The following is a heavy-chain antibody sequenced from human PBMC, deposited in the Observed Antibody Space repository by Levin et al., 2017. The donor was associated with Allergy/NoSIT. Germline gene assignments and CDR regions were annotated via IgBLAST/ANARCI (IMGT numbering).Heavy chain of an antibody. Sequence: GGSLRLSCQGSGFSFSNYWIGWVRQMPGKGLEWMGIIYPGDSDTRYSPSFQGQVTISADKSISTAYLQWSSLKASDTAIYYCARRGCSGGSCYHDYWGQGTLVTVSS. V-gene: IGHV5-51*01. CDR1: GFSFSNYW. J-gene: IGHJ4*02. CDR3: ARRGCSGGSCYHDY. D-gene: IGHD2-15*01. CDR2: IYPGDSDT.